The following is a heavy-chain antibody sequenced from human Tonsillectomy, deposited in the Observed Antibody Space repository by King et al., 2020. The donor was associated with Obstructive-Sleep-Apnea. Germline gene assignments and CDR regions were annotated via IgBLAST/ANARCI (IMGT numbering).Heavy chain of an antibody. J-gene: IGHJ4*02. D-gene: IGHD6-13*01. Sequence: QLQESGPGLVKPSETLSLTCTVSGGSISSIGYYWGWIRQPPGKGLEWIGSIYYSGGTYYNPPLKSRVTISVDTSKNKFSLKLSSVTAADTAVYYCARTPIAAAGSHGWGQGTLVTVSA. CDR3: ARTPIAAAGSHG. V-gene: IGHV4-39*07. CDR2: IYYSGGT. CDR1: GGSISSIGYY.